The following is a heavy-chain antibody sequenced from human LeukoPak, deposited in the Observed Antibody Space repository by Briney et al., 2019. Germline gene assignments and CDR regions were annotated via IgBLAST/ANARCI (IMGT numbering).Heavy chain of an antibody. V-gene: IGHV4-59*01. CDR2: IRYSGRT. CDR1: DDSINRDF. Sequence: SETLSLTCTASDDSINRDFWTWIRQPPGKGLEWIGYIRYSGRTEYNPSLKSRVTISIDRSKNQFSLELMSVTAADTAIYYCARLPDISGWPFDYWGRGMLVTVSS. J-gene: IGHJ4*02. CDR3: ARLPDISGWPFDY. D-gene: IGHD6-19*01.